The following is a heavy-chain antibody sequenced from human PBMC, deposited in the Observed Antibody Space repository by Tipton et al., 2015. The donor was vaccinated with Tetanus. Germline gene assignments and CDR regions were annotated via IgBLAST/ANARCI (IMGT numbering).Heavy chain of an antibody. CDR3: AKDISQWFGPYFNYGRDV. D-gene: IGHD3-10*01. Sequence: QVQLVQSGAEVTKTRASMKVSCKASGYTFTGYYMHWVRQTTGQALALMGWINTYSGGSNYAQRFHVRVSMTGDTSISSAYMELTRLRSDDTAVYYCAKDISQWFGPYFNYGRDVWGQGTTVAVSS. CDR1: GYTFTGYY. CDR2: INTYSGGS. V-gene: IGHV1-2*02. J-gene: IGHJ6*02.